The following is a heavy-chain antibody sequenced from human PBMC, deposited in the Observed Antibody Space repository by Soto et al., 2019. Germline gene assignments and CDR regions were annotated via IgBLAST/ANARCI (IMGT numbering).Heavy chain of an antibody. CDR2: IWYDGSNK. J-gene: IGHJ6*03. CDR1: GFTFSSYG. D-gene: IGHD3-10*01. Sequence: GGSLRLSCAASGFTFSSYGMHWVRQAPGKGLEWVAVIWYDGSNKYYADSVKGRFTISRDNSKNTLYLQMNSLRAEDTAVYYCARDCPYYGSGSYYVDYMDVWGKGTTVTVSS. CDR3: ARDCPYYGSGSYYVDYMDV. V-gene: IGHV3-33*01.